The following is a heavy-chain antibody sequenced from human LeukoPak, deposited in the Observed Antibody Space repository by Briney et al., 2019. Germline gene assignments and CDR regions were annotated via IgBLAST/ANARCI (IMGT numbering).Heavy chain of an antibody. CDR3: ARDRTEDSSGSPLDY. V-gene: IGHV4-59*10. D-gene: IGHD3-22*01. CDR2: IYTSGST. CDR1: GGSFSGYY. Sequence: SETLSLTCAVYGGSFSGYYWSWIRQPPGKGLEWIGRIYTSGSTNYNPSLKSRVTMSVDTSKNQFSLKLSSVTAADTAVYYCARDRTEDSSGSPLDYWGQGTLVTVSS. J-gene: IGHJ4*02.